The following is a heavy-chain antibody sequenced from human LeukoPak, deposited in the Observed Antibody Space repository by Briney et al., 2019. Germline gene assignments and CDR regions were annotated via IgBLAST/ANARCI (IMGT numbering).Heavy chain of an antibody. CDR3: AKDMVRGNGMDV. Sequence: GGSLRLSCAASGFTFDDYTMHWVRQAPGKGLEWVSLISWDGGSTYYADSVKGRFTISRDNSKNSLYLQMNSLRTEDTALYYCAKDMVRGNGMDVWGQGTTVTVSS. J-gene: IGHJ6*02. V-gene: IGHV3-43*01. D-gene: IGHD3-10*01. CDR2: ISWDGGST. CDR1: GFTFDDYT.